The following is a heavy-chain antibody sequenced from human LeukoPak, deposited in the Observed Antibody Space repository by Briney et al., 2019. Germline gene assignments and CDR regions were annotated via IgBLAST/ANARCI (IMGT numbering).Heavy chain of an antibody. CDR3: ARTLEGFDP. J-gene: IGHJ5*02. CDR1: GGSISSYY. Sequence: PSETLSLTCTVSGGSISSYYWSWIRQPPGKGLEWIGYIYYSGSTNYNPSLKSRVTISVDTSKNQFSLKLSSVTAADTAVYYCARTLEGFDPWGQGTLATVSS. CDR2: IYYSGST. V-gene: IGHV4-59*01.